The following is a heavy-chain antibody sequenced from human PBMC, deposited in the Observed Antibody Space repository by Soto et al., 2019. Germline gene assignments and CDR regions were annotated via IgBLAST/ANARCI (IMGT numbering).Heavy chain of an antibody. D-gene: IGHD6-13*01. J-gene: IGHJ4*02. CDR3: VRALKVGSWTHLDY. V-gene: IGHV3-72*01. Sequence: GGSLRLSCAVSGLTFTDHYIDWVRQAPGKGLEWVGRSRNKANRYTTEYVASVKGRFTLSRDDSVNSVYLQMDSLKTEDTAVYYCVRALKVGSWTHLDYWGQGT. CDR1: GLTFTDHY. CDR2: SRNKANRYTT.